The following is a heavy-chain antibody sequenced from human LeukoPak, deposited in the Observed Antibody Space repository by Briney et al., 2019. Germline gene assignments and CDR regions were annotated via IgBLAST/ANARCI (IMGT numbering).Heavy chain of an antibody. Sequence: SETLSLTCAVSGVSISCGGYSWSSIRQPLGKGVEWIGYIYHSRSTYYNPSLKSQVTISVDRSKNQFSLKLSSVTAAYTAVYYCARGHYDSTSYFDYWGQGTLVTVSS. CDR3: ARGHYDSTSYFDY. J-gene: IGHJ4*02. CDR2: IYHSRST. D-gene: IGHD3-22*01. V-gene: IGHV4-30-2*01. CDR1: GVSISCGGYS.